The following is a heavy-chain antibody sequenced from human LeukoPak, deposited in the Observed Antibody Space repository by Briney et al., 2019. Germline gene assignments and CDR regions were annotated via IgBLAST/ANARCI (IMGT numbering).Heavy chain of an antibody. J-gene: IGHJ4*02. CDR3: AKGLWFGEFHPFDY. Sequence: GGSLRLSCAASGFTFDDYAMHWVRQAPGKGLEWVSGISWNSGSIGCADSVKGRFTISRDNAKNSLYLQMNSLRAEDTALYYCAKGLWFGEFHPFDYWGQGTLVTVSS. CDR2: ISWNSGSI. V-gene: IGHV3-9*01. D-gene: IGHD3-10*01. CDR1: GFTFDDYA.